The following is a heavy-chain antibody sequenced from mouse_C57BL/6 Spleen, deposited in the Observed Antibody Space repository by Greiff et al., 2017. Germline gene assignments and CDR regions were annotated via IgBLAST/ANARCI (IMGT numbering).Heavy chain of an antibody. Sequence: QVQLQQPGAELVRPGSSVKLSCKASGYTFTSYWMHWVKQRPIQGLEWIGNIDPSDSETHYNQKFKDKATLTVDKSSSTAYMQLLSLTSEDSAVYYCARRDSNYYFDYWCQGTTLTVSS. D-gene: IGHD2-5*01. V-gene: IGHV1-52*01. CDR2: IDPSDSET. CDR1: GYTFTSYW. CDR3: ARRDSNYYFDY. J-gene: IGHJ2*01.